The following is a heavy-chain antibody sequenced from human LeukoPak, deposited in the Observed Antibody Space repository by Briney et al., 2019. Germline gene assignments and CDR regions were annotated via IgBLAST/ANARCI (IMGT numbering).Heavy chain of an antibody. CDR2: ISGSGGST. CDR3: AKEPGIAAAAQGYYYYGMDV. Sequence: PGGSLRLSWAASGFTLSSYAMSWVRQAPGKGLEWVSAISGSGGSTYYADSVKGRFTISRDNSKNTLYLQMNSLRAEDTAVYYCAKEPGIAAAAQGYYYYGMDVWGQGTTVTVSS. D-gene: IGHD6-13*01. V-gene: IGHV3-23*01. J-gene: IGHJ6*02. CDR1: GFTLSSYA.